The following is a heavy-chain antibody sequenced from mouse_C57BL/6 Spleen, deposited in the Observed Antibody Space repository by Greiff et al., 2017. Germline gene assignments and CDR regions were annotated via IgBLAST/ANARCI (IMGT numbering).Heavy chain of an antibody. CDR2: ISTYYGDA. CDR1: GYTFTDYA. J-gene: IGHJ1*03. CDR3: ARYGSYWYFDV. D-gene: IGHD1-1*01. Sequence: QVQLKESGPELVRPGVSVKISCKGSGYTFTDYAMHWVKQSHAKSLEWIGVISTYYGDASYNQKFKDKATMTIDKSSSTAYIELARLTSEDSAVYYSARYGSYWYFDVWGTRTTVTVSS. V-gene: IGHV1-67*01.